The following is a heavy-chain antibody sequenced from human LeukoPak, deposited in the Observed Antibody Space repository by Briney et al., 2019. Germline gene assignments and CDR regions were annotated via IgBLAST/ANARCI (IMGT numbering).Heavy chain of an antibody. CDR2: ISYSGTT. Sequence: SETLSLTCSVSGGSFNTYYWSWFRQPPRKGLEGIGYISYSGTTNYNPTFKSRVTISVDTSKSQFSLKLTSAAAADTAVYYCVSYGGSGSYSFGYWGQGTLVTVSS. J-gene: IGHJ4*02. CDR1: GGSFNTYY. CDR3: VSYGGSGSYSFGY. V-gene: IGHV4-59*01. D-gene: IGHD3-10*01.